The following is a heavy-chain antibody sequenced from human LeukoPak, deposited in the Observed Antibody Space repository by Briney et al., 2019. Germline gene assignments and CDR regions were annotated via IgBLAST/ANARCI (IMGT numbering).Heavy chain of an antibody. CDR3: ARTVTTGSYYFDY. J-gene: IGHJ4*02. CDR1: AFSFNNYA. CDR2: ISGDGGTT. D-gene: IGHD1-1*01. V-gene: IGHV3-23*01. Sequence: GESLKISCAASAFSFNNYAMTWVRQAPGKGLEWVSGISGDGGTTSYADSVRGRFTISRDISKDTLYLQMSSLRAEDTAVYYCARTVTTGSYYFDYWGQGTLVTVSS.